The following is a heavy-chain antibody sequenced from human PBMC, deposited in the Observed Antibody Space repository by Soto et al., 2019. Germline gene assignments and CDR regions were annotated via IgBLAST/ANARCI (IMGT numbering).Heavy chain of an antibody. D-gene: IGHD3-16*01. J-gene: IGHJ4*02. CDR3: ARSGLGGGYYFDY. V-gene: IGHV1-69*01. CDR2: IIPIFGTA. CDR1: GGTFSSYA. Sequence: SVKVYCKASGGTFSSYAISWVRQAPGQGLEWMGGIIPIFGTANYAQKCHGRVTITADESASTAYMELSSLRSEDTAVYYCARSGLGGGYYFDYWGQGTLVTVSS.